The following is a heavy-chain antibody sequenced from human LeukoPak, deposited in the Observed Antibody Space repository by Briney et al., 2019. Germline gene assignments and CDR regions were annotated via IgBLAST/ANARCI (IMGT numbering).Heavy chain of an antibody. V-gene: IGHV3-7*01. CDR3: ATLDTTMTTGDY. CDR2: INQDGLEE. CDR1: GFTFRSYW. Sequence: GGSLSLSCAASGFTFRSYWMSWVRQAPGKGLERVANINQDGLEEYYVDSVRGRFTLSRDNAKNSLYLQMNSLRAEDTAVYYCATLDTTMTTGDYWGQGTLVTVSS. J-gene: IGHJ4*02. D-gene: IGHD4-17*01.